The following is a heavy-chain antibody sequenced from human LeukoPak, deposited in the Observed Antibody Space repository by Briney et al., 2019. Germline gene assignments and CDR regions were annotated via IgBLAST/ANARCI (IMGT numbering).Heavy chain of an antibody. J-gene: IGHJ4*02. V-gene: IGHV3-30*02. CDR3: ARDRVATRTNYYYGPTAAY. CDR1: GFTFSDYG. CDR2: IRFDGSNK. Sequence: GGSLRLSCVTSGFTFSDYGMHWVRQTPGNGLGWVAFIRFDGSNKYYADSVKGRFTIYRDNSGNTLYLQLNSLRGDDTAVYYCARDRVATRTNYYYGPTAAYWGQGALVTVSS. D-gene: IGHD5-12*01.